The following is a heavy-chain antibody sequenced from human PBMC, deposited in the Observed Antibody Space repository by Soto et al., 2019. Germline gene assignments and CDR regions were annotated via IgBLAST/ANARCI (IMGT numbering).Heavy chain of an antibody. V-gene: IGHV3-64D*06. Sequence: WGSLRLAGSASGFTFSGDALRWVRQAPGKGLEYVSAISNNAGRTYYVDSVKGRFTISRDNSKNTLYLQMSSLRLEDTAVYYGVKDQYSGSYLPPLGAFDVWGQGTMVTVSS. CDR1: GFTFSGDA. J-gene: IGHJ3*01. CDR3: VKDQYSGSYLPPLGAFDV. CDR2: ISNNAGRT. D-gene: IGHD1-26*01.